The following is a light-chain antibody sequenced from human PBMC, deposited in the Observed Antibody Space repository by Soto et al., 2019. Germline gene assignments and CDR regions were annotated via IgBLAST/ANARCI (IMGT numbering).Light chain of an antibody. CDR3: PTRDDSLNGWV. Sequence: QSVLTQPPSASGTPGQRVTISCSGGSSNIGSHTVSWYQQLPGTAPKLLMYTNNQRPSGVPDRFSGSKSGTSASLAISGLQSEDEPDYYCPTRDDSLNGWVFGGGTKLTVL. J-gene: IGLJ3*02. CDR2: TNN. CDR1: SSNIGSHT. V-gene: IGLV1-44*01.